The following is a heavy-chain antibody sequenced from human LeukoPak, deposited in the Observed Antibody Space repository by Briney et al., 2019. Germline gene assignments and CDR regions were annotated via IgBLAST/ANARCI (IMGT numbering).Heavy chain of an antibody. D-gene: IGHD3-22*01. V-gene: IGHV3-23*01. CDR2: ISGSAATT. CDR1: GFTFGSYA. Sequence: GGSLRLSCAASGFTFGSYAMSWVRQAPGKGLEWVSTISGSAATTYYADSVEGRFTISRDDSQNTLYLQMNSLRAEDTAVYYCARRRAYDTSGPYPFDNCGHKTLGTVSS. J-gene: IGHJ4*03. CDR3: ARRRAYDTSGPYPFDN.